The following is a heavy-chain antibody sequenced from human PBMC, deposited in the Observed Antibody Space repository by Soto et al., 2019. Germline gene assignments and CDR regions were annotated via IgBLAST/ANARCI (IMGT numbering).Heavy chain of an antibody. V-gene: IGHV3-23*01. Sequence: VGSLRLSCAASGFTFSSYAMSWVRQAPGKGLEWVSVISGSDDSTYYADSVKGRFTISRDNSKNTLYLQMNSLRAEDTAVYYCAKRSTSSTFDYWDQGTLVTVSS. CDR2: ISGSDDST. D-gene: IGHD6-6*01. CDR1: GFTFSSYA. J-gene: IGHJ4*02. CDR3: AKRSTSSTFDY.